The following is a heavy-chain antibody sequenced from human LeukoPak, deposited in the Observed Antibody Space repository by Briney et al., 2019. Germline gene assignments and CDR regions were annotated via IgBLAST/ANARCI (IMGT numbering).Heavy chain of an antibody. J-gene: IGHJ3*02. CDR3: ARTHNYGDYVPDAFDI. D-gene: IGHD4-17*01. CDR1: GFTFSSYA. V-gene: IGHV3-30-3*01. Sequence: GGSLRLSCAASGFTFSSYAMHWVRQAPGKGLEWVAVISYDGSNKYYADFVKGRFTISRDNSKNTLYLQMNSLRAEDTAVYYCARTHNYGDYVPDAFDIWGQGTMVTVSS. CDR2: ISYDGSNK.